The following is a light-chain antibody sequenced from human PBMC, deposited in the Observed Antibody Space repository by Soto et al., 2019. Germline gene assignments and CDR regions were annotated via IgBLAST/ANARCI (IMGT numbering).Light chain of an antibody. V-gene: IGKV3-11*01. Sequence: EVVLTQSPATLSLSPGERATLSCRASQTLANYLAWYQQRPGQAPRLLIYDASNRDTGIPARFSGSGSGTDFTLTISSLEPEDSAVYYCQQRSDSYTFGQGTTLEIK. CDR2: DAS. J-gene: IGKJ2*01. CDR1: QTLANY. CDR3: QQRSDSYT.